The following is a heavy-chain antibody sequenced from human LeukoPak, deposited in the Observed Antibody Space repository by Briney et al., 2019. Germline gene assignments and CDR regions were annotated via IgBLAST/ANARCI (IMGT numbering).Heavy chain of an antibody. Sequence: SQTLSLTGSISGGNVASNSAAWNWINQSPSTPLPMLGRTFFRSKWYDHYAVSVKSRITINPDTSKNQVSLHLKSVTPEDTAVYYCARDYTADAFDIWGQGTMVTVSS. CDR1: GGNVASNSAA. D-gene: IGHD3-16*01. CDR3: ARDYTADAFDI. J-gene: IGHJ3*02. CDR2: TFFRSKWYD. V-gene: IGHV6-1*01.